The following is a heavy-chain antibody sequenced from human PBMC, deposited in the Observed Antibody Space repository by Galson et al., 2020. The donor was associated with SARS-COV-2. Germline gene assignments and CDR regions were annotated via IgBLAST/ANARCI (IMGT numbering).Heavy chain of an antibody. CDR2: IYYSGTT. V-gene: IGHV4-59*01. Sequence: SYYWSWIRQPPGKGLEWIGYIYYSGTTNYTPSLKSRVTISLDTSKNHFSLKLSSVTAAETAVYYCARRRYYYDTSGYCLFDPWCQGTLVTVSS. D-gene: IGHD3-22*01. CDR1: SYY. J-gene: IGHJ5*02. CDR3: ARRRYYYDTSGYCLFDP.